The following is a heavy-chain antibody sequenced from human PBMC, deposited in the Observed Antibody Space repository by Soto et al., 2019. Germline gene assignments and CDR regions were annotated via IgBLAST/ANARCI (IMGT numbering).Heavy chain of an antibody. V-gene: IGHV3-53*01. Sequence: GGSLRLSCAASGFTVSSNYMSWVRQAPGKGLEWVSVIYSGGSTYYADSVKGRFTISRDNSKNTLYLQMNSLRAEDTAVYYCARAHKTHSSGWYYFDYWGQGTLVTVSS. CDR1: GFTVSSNY. CDR3: ARAHKTHSSGWYYFDY. CDR2: IYSGGST. D-gene: IGHD6-19*01. J-gene: IGHJ4*02.